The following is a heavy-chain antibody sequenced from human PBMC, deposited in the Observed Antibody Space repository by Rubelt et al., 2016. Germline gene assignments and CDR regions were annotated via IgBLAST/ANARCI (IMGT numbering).Heavy chain of an antibody. J-gene: IGHJ4*02. D-gene: IGHD3-10*01. CDR2: ISWDGGST. CDR1: GFTFDDYT. CDR3: VKGPARYGRGYFDY. Sequence: DVQLEESGGGVVQPGGSLRLSCAASGFTFDDYTMHWVRQAPGKGLEWVSLISWDGGSTYYADSVKDRFTVSRDNSKNRLYLQMNSLRAEDTATYYCVKGPARYGRGYFDYWGQGTLVTVSS. V-gene: IGHV3-43*01.